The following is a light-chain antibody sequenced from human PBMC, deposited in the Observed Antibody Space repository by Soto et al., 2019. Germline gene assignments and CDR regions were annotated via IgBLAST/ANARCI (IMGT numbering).Light chain of an antibody. J-gene: IGKJ2*01. V-gene: IGKV3-15*01. CDR2: GAS. CDR1: QSVSSN. Sequence: EIVMTQSPATLSVSPGERATLSCRASQSVSSNLAWYQQKPGQAPRLLIYGASTRATGIPARFSGSGSGTEFTLTISSLQSEDFAVDYCQQYNNWPPYTVGQGTKLESK. CDR3: QQYNNWPPYT.